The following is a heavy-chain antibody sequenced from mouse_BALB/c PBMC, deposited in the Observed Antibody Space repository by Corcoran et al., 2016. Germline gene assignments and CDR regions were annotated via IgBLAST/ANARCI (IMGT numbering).Heavy chain of an antibody. J-gene: IGHJ1*01. Sequence: EVKQHQSGAEIGKPGASVKLSCTASGFNIKDTYMHWVKQRPEQGLEWIGRIDPANGNTKYDPKFQGKATITADTSSNTAYLQLSSLTSEDTAVYYRARGGWYFDVWGAGTTVTVSS. CDR3: ARGGWYFDV. CDR1: GFNIKDTY. V-gene: IGHV14-3*02. CDR2: IDPANGNT.